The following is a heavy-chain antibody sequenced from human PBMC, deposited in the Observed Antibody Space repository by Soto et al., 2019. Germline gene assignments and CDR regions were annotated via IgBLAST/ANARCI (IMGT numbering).Heavy chain of an antibody. Sequence: QVQLVESGGGVVQPGRSLRLSCAASGFTFSFHAMHWVRQAPGKGLEWVAVISYDGSNKFYADYVKGRFTISRDNSKNTLFLQMNSLRGEDTAVYYCARDLSACSGGTCFYYGMDVWGQGTTVTVSS. J-gene: IGHJ6*02. CDR2: ISYDGSNK. CDR3: ARDLSACSGGTCFYYGMDV. D-gene: IGHD2-15*01. CDR1: GFTFSFHA. V-gene: IGHV3-30-3*01.